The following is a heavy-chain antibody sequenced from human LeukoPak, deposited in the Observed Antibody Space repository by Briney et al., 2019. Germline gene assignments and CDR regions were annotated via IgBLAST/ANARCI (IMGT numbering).Heavy chain of an antibody. CDR1: GFTFSHAW. D-gene: IGHD3-10*01. J-gene: IGHJ4*02. CDR2: IKNKPDGGTT. Sequence: GGSLRLSCAASGFTFSHAWMSWVRQAPGKGLEWVGRIKNKPDGGTTDYASPVQGRFTISRDDSKNTLSLQMNSLKAEDTAVYYCTVVNYGSGSYPLGYWGQGTLVTVSS. CDR3: TVVNYGSGSYPLGY. V-gene: IGHV3-15*01.